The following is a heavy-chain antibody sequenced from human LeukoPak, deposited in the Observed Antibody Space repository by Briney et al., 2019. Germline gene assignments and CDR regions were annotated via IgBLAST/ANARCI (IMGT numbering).Heavy chain of an antibody. V-gene: IGHV4-30-2*01. D-gene: IGHD3-10*01. J-gene: IGHJ5*02. CDR1: GGSISSSSYY. CDR2: IYHSGST. CDR3: ARGRGMVRGVISGWFDP. Sequence: SETLSLTCPVSGGSISSSSYYWGWIRQPPGKGLEWIGYIYHSGSTYYNPSLKSRVTISVDRSKNQFSLKLSSVTAADTAVYYCARGRGMVRGVISGWFDPWGQGTLVTVSS.